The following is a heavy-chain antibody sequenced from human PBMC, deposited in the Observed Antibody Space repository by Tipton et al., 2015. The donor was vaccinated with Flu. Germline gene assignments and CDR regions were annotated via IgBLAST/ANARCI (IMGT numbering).Heavy chain of an antibody. V-gene: IGHV4-59*01. CDR2: IYYSGST. Sequence: TLSLTCTVSGGSISSYYWSWIRQPPGKELEWIGYIYYSGSTNYNPSLKSRVTISIDTSKNQFSLNLSSVTAADTAVYYCARGYFRELAYWGQGTLVTVSS. J-gene: IGHJ4*02. CDR1: GGSISSYY. CDR3: ARGYFRELAY. D-gene: IGHD1-26*01.